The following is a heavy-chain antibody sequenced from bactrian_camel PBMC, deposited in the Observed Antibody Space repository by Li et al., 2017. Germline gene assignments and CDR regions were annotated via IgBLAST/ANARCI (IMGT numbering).Heavy chain of an antibody. CDR3: AADPPSSWNSEPCKIYEYFY. CDR2: IDEDGTP. V-gene: IGHV3S53*01. D-gene: IGHD4*01. J-gene: IGHJ4*01. Sequence: HVQLVESGGGSMQGGRSLRLSCKSNVYTSGFWCMAWFRQGPGQREGVAAIDEDGTPDYADSLKGRFTISKDKDKNTMYLQMNNLKPEDTAMYYCAADPPSSWNSEPCKIYEYFYWGQGTQVTVS. CDR1: VYTSGFWC.